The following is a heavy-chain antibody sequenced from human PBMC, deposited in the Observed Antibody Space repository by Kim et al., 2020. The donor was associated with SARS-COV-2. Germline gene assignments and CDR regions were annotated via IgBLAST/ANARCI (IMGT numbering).Heavy chain of an antibody. CDR2: IYYSGST. D-gene: IGHD6-13*01. Sequence: SETLSLTCTVSGGSISSSSYYWGCIRQPPGKGLEWIGSIYYSGSTYYNPSLKSRVTISVDTSKNQFSLKLSSVTAADTAVYYCARLQQLSSIYYFDYWGQGTLVTVSS. CDR1: GGSISSSSYY. CDR3: ARLQQLSSIYYFDY. J-gene: IGHJ4*02. V-gene: IGHV4-39*01.